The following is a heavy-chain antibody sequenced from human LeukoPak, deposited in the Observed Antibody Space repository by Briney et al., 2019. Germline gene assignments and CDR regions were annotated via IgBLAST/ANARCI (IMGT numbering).Heavy chain of an antibody. V-gene: IGHV1-8*01. J-gene: IGHJ4*02. D-gene: IGHD3-10*01. CDR2: MNPNSGNT. CDR1: GYTFTSYE. CDR3: ARVRVAHTIWFGELYPFDY. Sequence: ASVKVSCKASGYTFTSYEINWVRQATGQGLEWMGWMNPNSGNTGYAQKFQGRVTMTRNTSISTAYMELSSLRSEDTAVYYCARVRVAHTIWFGELYPFDYWGQGTLVTVSS.